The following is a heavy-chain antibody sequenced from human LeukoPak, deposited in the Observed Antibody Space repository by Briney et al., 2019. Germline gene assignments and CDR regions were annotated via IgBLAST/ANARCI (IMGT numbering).Heavy chain of an antibody. D-gene: IGHD4-17*01. CDR1: GFTFSDYY. J-gene: IGHJ4*02. CDR3: AKDYGDFHFDY. Sequence: GGSLRLSCAASGFTFSDYYVHWIRQAPGKGLEWVSYISSSGGTRYYVDSVKGRFTVSRDNAKKSVYLQMNSLRAEDMAVYYCAKDYGDFHFDYWGQGTLVTVSS. V-gene: IGHV3-11*04. CDR2: ISSSGGTR.